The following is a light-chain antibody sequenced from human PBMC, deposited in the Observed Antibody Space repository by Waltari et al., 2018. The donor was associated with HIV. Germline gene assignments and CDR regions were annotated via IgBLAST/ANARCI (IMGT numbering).Light chain of an antibody. CDR2: EVS. V-gene: IGLV2-23*02. Sequence: SALTQPASVSGSPGQSITISCTGTSSDVGSYNLVSWYQQHPDKAPKLMIYEVSKRPSGVSNRFSGSKSGNTASLTISGLQAEDEADYYCCSYAGSSTLVFGGGTKLTVL. J-gene: IGLJ3*02. CDR1: SSDVGSYNL. CDR3: CSYAGSSTLV.